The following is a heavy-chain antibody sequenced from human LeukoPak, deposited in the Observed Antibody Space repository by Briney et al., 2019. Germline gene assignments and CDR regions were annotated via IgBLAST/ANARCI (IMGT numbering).Heavy chain of an antibody. Sequence: GGSLRLSCAASGFTFSSYSMNWVRQAPGKGLEWVSSISSSSSYIYYADSVKGRFTISRDNAKNSLYLQMNSLRAEDTAVYYCARDVLRYFDWPDAFDIWGQGTMVTVSS. V-gene: IGHV3-21*01. J-gene: IGHJ3*02. CDR3: ARDVLRYFDWPDAFDI. CDR1: GFTFSSYS. D-gene: IGHD3-9*01. CDR2: ISSSSSYI.